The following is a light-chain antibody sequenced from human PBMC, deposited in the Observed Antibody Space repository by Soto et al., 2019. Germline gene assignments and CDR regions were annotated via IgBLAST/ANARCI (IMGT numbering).Light chain of an antibody. CDR3: MQHTHWPQT. CDR2: NVS. CDR1: QSLVYSDGNTY. Sequence: DVVMTQSPLSLPVTLGQPASISCRSSQSLVYSDGNTYLTWFQQRPGQSPRRLIYNVSKRDSGVTDRFSGSGSGTDFTLKISRVEAEDVGVYYCMQHTHWPQTFGHGTKVEIK. V-gene: IGKV2-30*01. J-gene: IGKJ1*01.